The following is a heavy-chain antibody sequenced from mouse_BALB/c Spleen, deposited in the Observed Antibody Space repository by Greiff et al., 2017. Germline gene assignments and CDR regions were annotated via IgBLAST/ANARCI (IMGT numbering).Heavy chain of an antibody. Sequence: VQVVESGAELMKPGASVKISCKATGYTFSSYWIEWVKQRPGHGLEWIGEILPGSGSTNYNEKFKGKATFTADTSSNTAYMQLSSLTSEDSAVYYCAYGNYVRNYAMDYWGQGTSVTVSS. CDR2: ILPGSGST. J-gene: IGHJ4*01. CDR1: GYTFSSYW. V-gene: IGHV1-9*01. CDR3: AYGNYVRNYAMDY. D-gene: IGHD2-1*01.